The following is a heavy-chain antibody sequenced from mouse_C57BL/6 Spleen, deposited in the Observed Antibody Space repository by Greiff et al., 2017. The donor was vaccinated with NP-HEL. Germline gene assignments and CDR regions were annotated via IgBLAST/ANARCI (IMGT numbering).Heavy chain of an antibody. D-gene: IGHD1-1*01. CDR2: ISSGGSYT. CDR1: GFTFSSYG. Sequence: EVQRVESGGDLVKPGGSLKLSCAASGFTFSSYGMSWVRQTPDKRLAWVATISSGGSYTYYLDSVKGRFTISRDNAKNTLYLQMSSLKSEDTAMYYCASIYYYGSSYEAMDYWGQGTSVTVSS. J-gene: IGHJ4*01. CDR3: ASIYYYGSSYEAMDY. V-gene: IGHV5-6*01.